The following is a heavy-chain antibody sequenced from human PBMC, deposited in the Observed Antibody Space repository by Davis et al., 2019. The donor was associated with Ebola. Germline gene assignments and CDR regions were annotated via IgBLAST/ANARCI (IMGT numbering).Heavy chain of an antibody. CDR2: ISFDGSNK. CDR3: AKDTSNIWFDI. Sequence: GESLKISCAASELTFNNYAMHWVRQAPGKGLEWVAFISFDGSNKGYVDSVKGRFTISRDNSKNTLYLQMNGLRVEDTAIYYCAKDTSNIWFDIWGQGTNVTVSS. CDR1: ELTFNNYA. V-gene: IGHV3-30*18. J-gene: IGHJ3*02. D-gene: IGHD1-26*01.